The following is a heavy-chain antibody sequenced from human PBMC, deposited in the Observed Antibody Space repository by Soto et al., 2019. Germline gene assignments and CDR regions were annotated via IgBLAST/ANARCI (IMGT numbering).Heavy chain of an antibody. D-gene: IGHD3-10*01. Sequence: EVQLVESGGGLIQPGGSLRLSCAVSGFTVSNNYMSWVRQAPGKGLEGVSVIYSGGYTAYGDSVKGRFTISRDNSKNTLILQRKTRGAADPAVFYCAAQPGGGGYWGQGTLVTVSS. CDR2: IYSGGYT. CDR1: GFTVSNNY. V-gene: IGHV3-53*01. J-gene: IGHJ4*02. CDR3: AAQPGGGGY.